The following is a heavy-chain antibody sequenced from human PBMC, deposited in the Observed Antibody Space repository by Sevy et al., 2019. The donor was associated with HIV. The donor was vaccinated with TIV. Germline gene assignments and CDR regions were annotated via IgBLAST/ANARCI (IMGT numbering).Heavy chain of an antibody. CDR2: IKQDGSEK. V-gene: IGHV3-7*03. CDR3: ARDERDYDFWSGYYRGAFDI. CDR1: GFTFSSYW. Sequence: GGSLRLSCAASGFTFSSYWMSWVRQAPGKGLEWVANIKQDGSEKYYVDSVKGRFTISRDNAKNSLYLQMNSLRAEDKAVYYCARDERDYDFWSGYYRGAFDIWGQGTMVTVSS. J-gene: IGHJ3*02. D-gene: IGHD3-3*01.